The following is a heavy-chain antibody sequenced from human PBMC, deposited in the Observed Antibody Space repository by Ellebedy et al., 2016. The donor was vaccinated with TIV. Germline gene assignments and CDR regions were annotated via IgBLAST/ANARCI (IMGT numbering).Heavy chain of an antibody. V-gene: IGHV3-30*18. CDR2: ISFDGGIQ. D-gene: IGHD6-19*01. J-gene: IGHJ3*02. CDR1: RIAFDLYG. Sequence: GESLKISXVASRIAFDLYGMHWVRQAPGRGLEWVAVISFDGGIQYYADSVQGRFTISRDNSKNTLFLQMTSLRPEDTAVYFCAKDRSKEVQWLDDPFDIWGRGTMVTVSS. CDR3: AKDRSKEVQWLDDPFDI.